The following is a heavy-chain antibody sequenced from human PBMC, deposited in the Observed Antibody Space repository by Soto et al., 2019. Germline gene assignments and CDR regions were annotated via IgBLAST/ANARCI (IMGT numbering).Heavy chain of an antibody. Sequence: ASVKVSCKASGYTFTTYYMYWVRQATGHGLEWMGWINPNSGNIGYAQRFQGRVTMTRDTAIRTAYMEVSSLRSDDTAVYYCARGRASGSYYLLDYWGQGTLVTVSS. J-gene: IGHJ4*02. D-gene: IGHD3-10*01. CDR2: INPNSGNI. CDR3: ARGRASGSYYLLDY. V-gene: IGHV1-8*02. CDR1: GYTFTTYY.